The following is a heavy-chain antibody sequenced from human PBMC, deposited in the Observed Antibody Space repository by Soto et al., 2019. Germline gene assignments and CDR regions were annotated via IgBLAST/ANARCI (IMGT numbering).Heavy chain of an antibody. D-gene: IGHD3-22*01. Sequence: QVQLVESGGGVVQPGRSLRLSGAASGFTFSNYGMHWVRQAPGKGLEWVALIWYDGSNKYYADSVKGRFTISRDNSKNTLYLQMNSLRAEDTAVYFCARTAYYYDSSGYYFDYWGQGSLVTVSS. CDR1: GFTFSNYG. CDR2: IWYDGSNK. V-gene: IGHV3-33*01. CDR3: ARTAYYYDSSGYYFDY. J-gene: IGHJ4*02.